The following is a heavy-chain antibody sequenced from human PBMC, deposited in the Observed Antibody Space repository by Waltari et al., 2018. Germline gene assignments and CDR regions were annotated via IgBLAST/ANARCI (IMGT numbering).Heavy chain of an antibody. D-gene: IGHD3-10*01. CDR3: ARDVEGDGVLYGSPRRFDY. J-gene: IGHJ4*02. V-gene: IGHV4-39*02. CDR1: GGSISSGSYY. Sequence: QVQLQESGPGLVKPSQTLSLTCTVSGGSISSGSYYWSWLRQPPGKGLEWIGSMYYRGTTYYNPSLKGRVTISVDTSKNNLFLNLNSVTAADTAVYYCARDVEGDGVLYGSPRRFDYWGQGILVTVSS. CDR2: MYYRGTT.